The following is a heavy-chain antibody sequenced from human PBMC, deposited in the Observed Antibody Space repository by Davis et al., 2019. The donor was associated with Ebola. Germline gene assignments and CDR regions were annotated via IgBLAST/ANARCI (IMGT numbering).Heavy chain of an antibody. CDR2: INAGNGNT. CDR1: HDTFTNYD. J-gene: IGHJ6*02. V-gene: IGHV1-3*01. D-gene: IGHD3-3*01. Sequence: ASVKVSCKASHDTFTNYDFTWVRQAPGQRLEWMGWINAGNGNTKYSQKFQGRVTITRDTSASTAYMELSSLRSEDTAVYYCARVGDFWSGYGYYYYYGMDVWGQGTTVTVSS. CDR3: ARVGDFWSGYGYYYYYGMDV.